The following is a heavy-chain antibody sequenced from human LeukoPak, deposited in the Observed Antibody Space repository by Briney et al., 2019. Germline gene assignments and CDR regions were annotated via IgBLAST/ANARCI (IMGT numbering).Heavy chain of an antibody. CDR1: GFIFSSYA. J-gene: IGHJ6*03. D-gene: IGHD3-16*01. Sequence: GGSLRLSCAASGFIFSSYAMSWVRQASGKGLEWVAVIWYDGSNEYYADSVKGPFTISRDNSKNTLYLQMNSLRAEDTAVYYCAKALGGNYYYYMDVWGKGTTVTVSS. V-gene: IGHV3-33*06. CDR2: IWYDGSNE. CDR3: AKALGGNYYYYMDV.